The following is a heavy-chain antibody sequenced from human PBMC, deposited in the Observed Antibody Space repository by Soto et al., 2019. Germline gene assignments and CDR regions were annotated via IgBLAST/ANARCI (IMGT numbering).Heavy chain of an antibody. Sequence: PSETLSLTCTVSGGSITSYYWSWIRQPPGKGLEWIGYIYYRGSTNYNPSLKSRVTISADTSKNQFSLRLSSVTAADTAVYYCERWDHVATHFDYWGQGTLVTVSS. CDR1: GGSITSYY. V-gene: IGHV4-59*01. CDR2: IYYRGST. D-gene: IGHD5-12*01. J-gene: IGHJ4*02. CDR3: ERWDHVATHFDY.